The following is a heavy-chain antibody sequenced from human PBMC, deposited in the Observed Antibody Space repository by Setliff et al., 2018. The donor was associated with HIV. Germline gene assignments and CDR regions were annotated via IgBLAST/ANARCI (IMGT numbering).Heavy chain of an antibody. CDR2: IFASETT. D-gene: IGHD3-10*01. V-gene: IGHV4-4*09. Sequence: SETLSLTCSVSGGSLSNYCWNWIRQSPGKGLEWIGYIFASETTNYNPYYNPSLQSRVTLSIDTSKNQFSLKLRSVTAADTAIYYCARRVDNSGTFPDKNWFDPCGQGRLVTVSS. CDR1: GGSLSNYC. J-gene: IGHJ5*02. CDR3: ARRVDNSGTFPDKNWFDP.